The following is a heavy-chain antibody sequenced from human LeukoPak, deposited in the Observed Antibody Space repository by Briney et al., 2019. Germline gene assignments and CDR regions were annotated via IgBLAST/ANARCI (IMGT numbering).Heavy chain of an antibody. CDR1: GYTFTGCY. CDR2: INPNSGGT. V-gene: IGHV1-2*02. D-gene: IGHD3-22*01. Sequence: ASVKVSCKASGYTFTGCYMHWVRQAPGQGLEWMGWINPNSGGTNYAQKFQGRVTMTRDTSISTAYMELSRLRSDDTAVYYCASLKNYYDSSGYLVTDAFDIWGQGTMVTVSS. CDR3: ASLKNYYDSSGYLVTDAFDI. J-gene: IGHJ3*02.